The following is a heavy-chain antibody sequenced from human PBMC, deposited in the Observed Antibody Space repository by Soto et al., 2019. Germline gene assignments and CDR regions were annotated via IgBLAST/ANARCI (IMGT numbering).Heavy chain of an antibody. Sequence: GGSLRLSCAASGFTFSSYAMSWVRQAPGKGLEWVSAISGSGGSTYYADSVKGRFTISRDNSKNTLYLQMNSLRAEDTAVYYCAKGKVVVVPAARYYFDYWGQGTLVTV. CDR1: GFTFSSYA. CDR3: AKGKVVVVPAARYYFDY. J-gene: IGHJ4*02. D-gene: IGHD2-2*01. V-gene: IGHV3-23*01. CDR2: ISGSGGST.